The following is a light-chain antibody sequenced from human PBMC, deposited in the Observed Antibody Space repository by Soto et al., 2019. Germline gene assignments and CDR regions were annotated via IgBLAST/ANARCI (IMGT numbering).Light chain of an antibody. V-gene: IGKV1-39*01. Sequence: IQMTQSPSSLSASVGDRVTIFCRARQASKNYLNWYQQKSGKAPQLLIYSASSLQSGVPSRFSGSGSGTEFTLTINRLQPEDFATYNCQQSASAPVTFGGGSNIEFK. CDR3: QQSASAPVT. CDR2: SAS. J-gene: IGKJ4*02. CDR1: QASKNY.